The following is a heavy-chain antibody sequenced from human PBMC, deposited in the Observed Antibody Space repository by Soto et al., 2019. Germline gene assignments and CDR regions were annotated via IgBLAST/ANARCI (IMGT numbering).Heavy chain of an antibody. J-gene: IGHJ3*01. CDR2: ISAYDGKT. CDR3: AGDRTYRPPSDALHP. V-gene: IGHV1-18*01. D-gene: IGHD1-26*01. CDR1: GYTFNHYG. Sequence: QVQLVQSGAEVKKPGASVKVSCKASGYTFNHYGFSWVRQAPGQAPEWMAWISAYDGKTVYAQKYQGIFTLATDTATSTADMELSSLISDDTAVYYCAGDRTYRPPSDALHPWGQGTVVIVSS.